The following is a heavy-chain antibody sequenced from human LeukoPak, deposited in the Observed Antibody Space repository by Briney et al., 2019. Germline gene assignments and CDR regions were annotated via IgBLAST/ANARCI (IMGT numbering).Heavy chain of an antibody. J-gene: IGHJ6*03. V-gene: IGHV4-38-2*02. D-gene: IGHD6-19*01. CDR1: GYSISSDYY. Sequence: SETLSLTCTVSGYSISSDYYWGWIRQPPGKGLEWIGSVHHSGRTYYNPSLKSRVTISVDTSKNQFSLKLNSVTAADTAVYYCARETTSGWYGYYYYYYMDVWGKGTTVTVSS. CDR3: ARETTSGWYGYYYYYYMDV. CDR2: VHHSGRT.